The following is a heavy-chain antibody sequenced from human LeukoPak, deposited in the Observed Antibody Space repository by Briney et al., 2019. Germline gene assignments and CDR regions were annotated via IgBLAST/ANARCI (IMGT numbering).Heavy chain of an antibody. CDR1: GYSFSNSW. J-gene: IGHJ6*02. CDR3: VRQRRNILTGSPYYYYAMEV. Sequence: GESLKISRRGSGYSFSNSWIGWVRQMPGKGLECMGIIFPGDSDTRYSPSFQGQVTISADKSIRTAYLQWSSLKASDTAMYYCVRQRRNILTGSPYYYYAMEVWGQGTTVTVTS. CDR2: IFPGDSDT. V-gene: IGHV5-51*01. D-gene: IGHD3-9*01.